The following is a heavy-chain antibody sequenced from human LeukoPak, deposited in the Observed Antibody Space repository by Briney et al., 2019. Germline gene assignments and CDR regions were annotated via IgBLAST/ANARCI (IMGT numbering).Heavy chain of an antibody. Sequence: GASVKVSCKASGYTFTGYYMHWVRQAPGQGLEWMGGIIPIFGTANYAQKFQGRVTITADESTSTAYMELSSLRSDDTAVYYCARVTTIFGVATRVGAFDIWGQGTMVTVSS. D-gene: IGHD3-3*01. CDR1: GYTFTGYY. CDR2: IIPIFGTA. J-gene: IGHJ3*02. CDR3: ARVTTIFGVATRVGAFDI. V-gene: IGHV1-69*13.